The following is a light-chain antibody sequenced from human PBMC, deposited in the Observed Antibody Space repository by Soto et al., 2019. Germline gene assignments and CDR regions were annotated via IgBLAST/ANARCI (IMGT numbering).Light chain of an antibody. V-gene: IGLV2-14*03. CDR2: GVS. CDR3: GSYTIISTRV. Sequence: QSALTQPASVSGSPGQSITISCTGTSSDVGSNNYVSWYQQHPGKAPKLMIYGVSNRPSGVSNRFSGSKSGHTASLTISGLQAEDEADYYCGSYTIISTRVFGSGTKLTVL. J-gene: IGLJ1*01. CDR1: SSDVGSNNY.